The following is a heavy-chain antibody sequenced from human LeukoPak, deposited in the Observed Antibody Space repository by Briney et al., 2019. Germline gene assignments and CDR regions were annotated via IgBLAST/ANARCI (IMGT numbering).Heavy chain of an antibody. CDR2: IYYSGST. Sequence: SETLPLTCTVSGGSISSYYWSWIRQPPGKGLEWIGYIYYSGSTNYNPSLKSRVTISVDTSKNQFSLKLSSVTAADTAVYYCARAYSHHYYYMDVWGKGTTVTVSS. V-gene: IGHV4-59*01. CDR3: ARAYSHHYYYMDV. J-gene: IGHJ6*03. CDR1: GGSISSYY. D-gene: IGHD6-13*01.